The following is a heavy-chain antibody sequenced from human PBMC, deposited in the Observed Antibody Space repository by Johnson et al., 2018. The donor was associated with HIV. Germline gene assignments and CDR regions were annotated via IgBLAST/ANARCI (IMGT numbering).Heavy chain of an antibody. CDR1: GITFSNYG. Sequence: VQLMESGGGLVQPGGSLRLSCAASGITFSNYGMSWVRQVPGKGLEWVSGINWNGGSTGYADSVKGRFTISRDNAKNSLYLQMNSLRAEDAAVYYCARELGEDDYYDGGGDPFDIWGLGTMVTVSS. V-gene: IGHV3-20*04. J-gene: IGHJ3*02. CDR3: ARELGEDDYYDGGGDPFDI. D-gene: IGHD3-16*01. CDR2: INWNGGST.